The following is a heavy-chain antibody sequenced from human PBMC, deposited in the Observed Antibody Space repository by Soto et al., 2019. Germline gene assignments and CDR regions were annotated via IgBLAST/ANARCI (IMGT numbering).Heavy chain of an antibody. CDR3: ARGPQGYSYGKEFDY. CDR1: GYTFTGYY. J-gene: IGHJ4*02. Sequence: ASVKVSCKASGYTFTGYYMHWVRQAPGQGLEWMGWINPNSGGTNYAQKFQGWVTMTRDTSISTAYMELSRLRSDDTAVYYCARGPQGYSYGKEFDYWGQGTLVTVSS. D-gene: IGHD5-18*01. V-gene: IGHV1-2*04. CDR2: INPNSGGT.